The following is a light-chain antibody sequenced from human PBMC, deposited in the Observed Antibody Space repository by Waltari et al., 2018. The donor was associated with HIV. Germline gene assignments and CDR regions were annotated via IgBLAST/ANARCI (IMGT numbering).Light chain of an antibody. V-gene: IGLV1-44*01. CDR3: QTWGTSVQGV. CDR1: DSNVRGNT. Sequence: QSVVTQPPSASGTPGQRVTISCFGSDSNVRGNTVNWYQQYPGAAPTLLIYRNNQGPSGVPDRFSGSKSGTSASLAISGLQAEDEADYYCQTWGTSVQGVFGGGTKLTVI. CDR2: RNN. J-gene: IGLJ3*02.